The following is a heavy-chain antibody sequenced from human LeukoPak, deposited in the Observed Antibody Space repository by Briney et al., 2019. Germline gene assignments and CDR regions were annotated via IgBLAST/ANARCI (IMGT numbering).Heavy chain of an antibody. CDR2: MNQDGSAK. D-gene: IGHD3-16*01. CDR1: GFTISDSV. J-gene: IGHJ6*02. V-gene: IGHV3-7*01. CDR3: ATYTHWVAGDV. Sequence: PGASLRLSCAASGFTISDSVMSCVRQAPGKGLELVANMNQDGSAKDYVVSVKGRFTISRANARKSLYLQMSSLSAEDTAVYYCATYTHWVAGDVWGQGTTVTVSS.